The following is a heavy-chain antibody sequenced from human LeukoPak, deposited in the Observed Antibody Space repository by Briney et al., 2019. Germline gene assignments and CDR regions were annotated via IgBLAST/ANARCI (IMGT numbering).Heavy chain of an antibody. CDR3: ARDSGGRGEFDP. D-gene: IGHD2-15*01. V-gene: IGHV4-61*02. CDR2: IYTSGST. CDR1: GGSISSGSYY. Sequence: SQTLSLTCTVSGGSISSGSYYWSWIRQPAGKGLEWIGRIYTSGSTNYNPSLKSRVTISVDTSKNQFSLKLSSVTAADTAVYYCARDSGGRGEFDPWGQGTLVTVSS. J-gene: IGHJ5*02.